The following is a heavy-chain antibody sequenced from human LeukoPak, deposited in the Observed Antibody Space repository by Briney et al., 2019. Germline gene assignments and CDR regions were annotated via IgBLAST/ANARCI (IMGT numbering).Heavy chain of an antibody. CDR2: ITTGRGET. Sequence: ASVKVSCKASGYTFTDYALHWVRQAPGQSLEWMGWITTGRGETRYSQEFQRRITFTRDTSASIVYMDLSDLRSEDTAVYYCARASSAKGGSPVNWFDPWGQGTLVTVSS. V-gene: IGHV1-3*03. J-gene: IGHJ5*02. D-gene: IGHD6-25*01. CDR1: GYTFTDYA. CDR3: ARASSAKGGSPVNWFDP.